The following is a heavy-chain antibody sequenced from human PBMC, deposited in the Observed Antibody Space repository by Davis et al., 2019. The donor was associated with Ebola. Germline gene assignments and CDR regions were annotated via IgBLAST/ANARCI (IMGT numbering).Heavy chain of an antibody. CDR1: GGSISSYY. CDR3: ASLHIVVVTV. CDR2: IYYSGST. D-gene: IGHD2-21*02. V-gene: IGHV4-59*01. Sequence: MPSETLSLTCTVSGGSISSYYWSWIRQPPGKGLEWIGYIYYSGSTNYNPSLKSRVTISVDTSKNQFSLKLSSVTAADTAVYYCASLHIVVVTVWGKGTTVTVSS. J-gene: IGHJ6*04.